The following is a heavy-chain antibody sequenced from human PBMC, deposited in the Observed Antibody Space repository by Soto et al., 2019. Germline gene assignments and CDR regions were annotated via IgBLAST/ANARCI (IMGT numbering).Heavy chain of an antibody. V-gene: IGHV3-7*03. CDR1: GFTFRSYW. CDR2: IKQDGSEK. D-gene: IGHD3-22*01. Sequence: GGSLRLSCSASGFTFRSYWMSWVRQAPGKGLEWVANIKQDGSEKYYVDSVKGRFTISRDNAKNSLYLQMNSLRAEDTAVYYCARASITMIVVVITFPDYWGQGTLVTVSS. CDR3: ARASITMIVVVITFPDY. J-gene: IGHJ4*02.